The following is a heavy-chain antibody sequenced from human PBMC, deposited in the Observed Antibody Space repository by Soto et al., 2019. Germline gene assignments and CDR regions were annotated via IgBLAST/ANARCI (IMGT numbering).Heavy chain of an antibody. Sequence: PGGSLRLSCSASGFSFSSYTMNWVRQAPGKGLEWVSSISRSSTTIYYTDSVEGRFTISRDNAQTSLYLQMNSLRVEDTAVYYCARDREYCSGDNCYETGSDYWGQGTLVTVSS. CDR3: ARDREYCSGDNCYETGSDY. V-gene: IGHV3-48*01. J-gene: IGHJ4*02. CDR1: GFSFSSYT. D-gene: IGHD2-15*01. CDR2: ISRSSTTI.